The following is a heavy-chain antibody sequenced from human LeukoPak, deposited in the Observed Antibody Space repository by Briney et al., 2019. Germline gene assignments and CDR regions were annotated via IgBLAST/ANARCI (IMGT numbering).Heavy chain of an antibody. Sequence: PPETLSLTCTVSNVSISSSFYYWGWIRQPPGKGLEWFVTISYSGSAYYNPSLKSRVVISVDTSKNQFSLKLSSVTAADTAVYYCARTLRNQFAGFDPWGQGTLVTVSS. V-gene: IGHV4-39*07. CDR1: NVSISSSFYY. J-gene: IGHJ5*02. CDR2: ISYSGSA. D-gene: IGHD3-10*01. CDR3: ARTLRNQFAGFDP.